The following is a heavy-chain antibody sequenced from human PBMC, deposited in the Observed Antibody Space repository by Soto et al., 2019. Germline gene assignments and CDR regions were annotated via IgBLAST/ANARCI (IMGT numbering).Heavy chain of an antibody. CDR1: GGSIGSYY. V-gene: IGHV4-59*08. CDR3: VRPDLYDWYFDL. Sequence: QVQLQESGPGLVKSSETLSLTCTVSGGSIGSYYWTWIRQPPGKGLEWLGYIYHSGSTNYNPSLKSRVTMSVDTSKNQFSLKLSSVTAADTAVYYCVRPDLYDWYFDLWGRGFLVTVSS. D-gene: IGHD2-2*01. J-gene: IGHJ2*01. CDR2: IYHSGST.